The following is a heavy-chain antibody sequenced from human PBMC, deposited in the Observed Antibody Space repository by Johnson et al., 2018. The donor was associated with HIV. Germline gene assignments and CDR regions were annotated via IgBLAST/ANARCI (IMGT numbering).Heavy chain of an antibody. CDR2: INWNGGST. Sequence: VQLLESGGGLVQPGGSLRLSCAASGFSVTNNSMTWVRQAPGKGLEWVSGINWNGGSTGYADSVKGRFTISRDNAQNTLYLQMGSLRAEDMAVYYCARDEGPYSSSWTHALDIWGQGTMVTVSS. CDR3: ARDEGPYSSSWTHALDI. J-gene: IGHJ3*02. D-gene: IGHD6-13*01. V-gene: IGHV3-20*04. CDR1: GFSVTNNS.